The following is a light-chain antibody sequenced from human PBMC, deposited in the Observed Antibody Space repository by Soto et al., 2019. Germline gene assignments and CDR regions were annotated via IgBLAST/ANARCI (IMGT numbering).Light chain of an antibody. CDR1: QSLLHSNGYNY. CDR2: LGS. V-gene: IGKV2-28*01. Sequence: DIVMTQSPLSLPVTPGEPASISCRSSQSLLHSNGYNYLDWYLQKPGQSPRLLIYLGSNRASGVPDRFSGSGSGTDFTLKIRRVEAEDVGVYYCMQALQTSYNFGQGTK. CDR3: MQALQTSYN. J-gene: IGKJ2*01.